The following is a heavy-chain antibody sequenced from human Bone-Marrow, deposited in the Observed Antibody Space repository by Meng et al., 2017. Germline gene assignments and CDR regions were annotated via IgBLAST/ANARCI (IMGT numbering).Heavy chain of an antibody. D-gene: IGHD4-17*01. Sequence: QVQLQESGPGLVKPSQTLSPTCRVSGDSISSGDYYWSWIRQPPGKGLELIGYIYYSGSTYYNPSLKSRVTISVDTSKNQFSLKLGSVTAADTAVYYCARDRNDYGSHYFDYWGQGTLVTVSS. J-gene: IGHJ4*02. CDR2: IYYSGST. V-gene: IGHV4-30-4*01. CDR1: GDSISSGDYY. CDR3: ARDRNDYGSHYFDY.